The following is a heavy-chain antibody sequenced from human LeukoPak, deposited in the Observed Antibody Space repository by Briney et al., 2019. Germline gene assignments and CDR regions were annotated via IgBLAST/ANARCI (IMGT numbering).Heavy chain of an antibody. CDR3: ARDREYQLLINWFDP. V-gene: IGHV4-4*07. D-gene: IGHD2-2*01. CDR2: IYTSGST. CDR1: GGSFSSYY. J-gene: IGHJ5*02. Sequence: SETLSLTCAVYGGSFSSYYWSWIRQPAGKGLEWIGRIYTSGSTNYNPSLKSRVTMSVDTSKNQFSLKLSSVTAADTAVYYCARDREYQLLINWFDPWGQGTLVTVSS.